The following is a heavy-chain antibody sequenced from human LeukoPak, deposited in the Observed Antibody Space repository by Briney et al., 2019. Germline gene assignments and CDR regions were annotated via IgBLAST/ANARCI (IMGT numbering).Heavy chain of an antibody. CDR1: GFTFSSYA. D-gene: IGHD6-13*01. CDR3: AKRVSGSSWEHQTIDY. Sequence: GGSLRLSCAASGFTFSSYAMSWVRQAPGRGLEWVSAISGSGGSTHYADSVKGRFTISRDNSQNTLYLQMNSLRADDTAVYYCAKRVSGSSWEHQTIDYWGQGTLVTVSS. V-gene: IGHV3-23*01. J-gene: IGHJ4*02. CDR2: ISGSGGST.